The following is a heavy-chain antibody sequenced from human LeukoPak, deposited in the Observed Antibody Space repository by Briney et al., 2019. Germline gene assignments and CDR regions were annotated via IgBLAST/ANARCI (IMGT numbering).Heavy chain of an antibody. J-gene: IGHJ4*02. Sequence: SETLSLTCTVSGYSISSGYYWGWIRQPPGKGLEWIGSIYYSGSTYYNPSLKSRVTISVDTSKNQFSLKLSSVTAADTAVYYCASSGSYPSGYFDYWGQGTLVTVSS. D-gene: IGHD1-26*01. CDR1: GYSISSGYY. V-gene: IGHV4-38-2*02. CDR2: IYYSGST. CDR3: ASSGSYPSGYFDY.